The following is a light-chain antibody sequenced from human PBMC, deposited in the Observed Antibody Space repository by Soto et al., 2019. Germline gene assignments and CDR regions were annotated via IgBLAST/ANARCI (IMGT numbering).Light chain of an antibody. CDR2: GNI. Sequence: QSVLTQPPSVSGAPGQRVTISCTGRRSNIGAGYDVHWYQQLPGTAPKLLIYGNINRPSGVPDRFSGSKSATSASLAITGLQAEDEADYYCQSYDSSLSGSVFGGGTKVTVL. CDR3: QSYDSSLSGSV. J-gene: IGLJ2*01. V-gene: IGLV1-40*01. CDR1: RSNIGAGYD.